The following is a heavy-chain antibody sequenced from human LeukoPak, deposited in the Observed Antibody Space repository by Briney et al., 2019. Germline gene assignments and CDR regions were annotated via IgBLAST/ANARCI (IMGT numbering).Heavy chain of an antibody. V-gene: IGHV4-34*01. J-gene: IGHJ5*02. Sequence: GSLRLSCTSSGFTFGTYAVSWFRQAPGKGLEWIGEINYSGSTNYNPSLKSRVTISVDTSKNQFSLKLSSVTAADTAVYYCARGRYVDTAMVNNWFDPWGQGTLVTVSS. CDR1: GFTFGTYA. CDR3: ARGRYVDTAMVNNWFDP. CDR2: INYSGST. D-gene: IGHD5-18*01.